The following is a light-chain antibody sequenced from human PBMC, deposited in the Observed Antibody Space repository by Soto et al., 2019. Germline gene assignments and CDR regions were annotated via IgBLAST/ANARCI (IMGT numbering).Light chain of an antibody. Sequence: QSVLTQPASVSGSPGQSITISCTGTSSDIGGYNYVSWYQQHPGKAPKLMIYDVSYRPSGFSNRFSGSKSGNTASLTSSVFQAEDEADYYCISYTSSSTLVVFGGGTKLTVL. CDR2: DVS. V-gene: IGLV2-14*01. J-gene: IGLJ2*01. CDR3: ISYTSSSTLVV. CDR1: SSDIGGYNY.